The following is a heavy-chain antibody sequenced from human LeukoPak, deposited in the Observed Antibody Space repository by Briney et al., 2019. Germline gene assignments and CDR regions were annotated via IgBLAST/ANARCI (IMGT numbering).Heavy chain of an antibody. Sequence: AGGSLRLSCAASGFTFSSYSMNWVRQAPGKGLEWVSSISSSSSYIYYADSVKGRFTISRDNAKNSLYLQMNSLRAEDTAVYYCARATLHSTSCPIYWGQGTLVTVSS. J-gene: IGHJ4*02. D-gene: IGHD2-2*01. V-gene: IGHV3-21*01. CDR1: GFTFSSYS. CDR3: ARATLHSTSCPIY. CDR2: ISSSSSYI.